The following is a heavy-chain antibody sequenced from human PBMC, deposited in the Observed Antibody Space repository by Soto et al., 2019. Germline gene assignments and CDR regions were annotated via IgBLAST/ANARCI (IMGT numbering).Heavy chain of an antibody. V-gene: IGHV4-59*08. Sequence: SETLSLTCTVSGGSISSYYCSWIRQPPGKGLEWIGYIYYSGSTNYNPSLKSRVTISVDTSKNQFSLKLSSVTAADTAVYYCARLGGYYQALDSWGQGTLVTVSS. D-gene: IGHD3-22*01. CDR1: GGSISSYY. J-gene: IGHJ4*02. CDR3: ARLGGYYQALDS. CDR2: IYYSGST.